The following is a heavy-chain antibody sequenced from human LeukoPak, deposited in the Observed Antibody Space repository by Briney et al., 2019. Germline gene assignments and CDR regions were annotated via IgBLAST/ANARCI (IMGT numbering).Heavy chain of an antibody. CDR2: IFSNGDT. V-gene: IGHV3-53*01. Sequence: PGGSLRLSCTASEFTVSRNYMLLVRQAPGKGLEWVSLIFSNGDTHYADSVKGRFTISRDTSKNTVSLQMNSLRVEDTAMYYCTRDQMNYWGQGTLVTVSS. J-gene: IGHJ4*02. D-gene: IGHD5-24*01. CDR1: EFTVSRNY. CDR3: TRDQMNY.